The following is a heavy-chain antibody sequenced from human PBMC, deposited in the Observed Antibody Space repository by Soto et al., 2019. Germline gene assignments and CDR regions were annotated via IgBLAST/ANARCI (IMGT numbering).Heavy chain of an antibody. CDR3: AKDRVPNDSSGYYSILTDS. D-gene: IGHD3-22*01. Sequence: PSETLSLTCTVSGGSISSYYWSWIRQPPGKGLEWIGYIYYSGSTNYNPSLKSRVTISVDTSKNTLYLQMHSLRAEDTAVYYCAKDRVPNDSSGYYSILTDSWGQGTVVTVSS. J-gene: IGHJ4*02. CDR1: GGSISSYY. V-gene: IGHV4-59*12. CDR2: IYYSGST.